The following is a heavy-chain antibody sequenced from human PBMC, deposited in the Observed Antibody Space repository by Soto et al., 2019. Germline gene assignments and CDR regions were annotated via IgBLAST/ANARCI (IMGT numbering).Heavy chain of an antibody. D-gene: IGHD3-9*01. J-gene: IGHJ1*01. Sequence: EASVKVSCTASGYTFTSYDINWVRQAPGQGLEYLGWMNPNSGNTGYVQKFQGWVTMTRDTSISTAYMELSRLRSDDTAVYYCARGDYDILTGYYKSKVYFQHWGQGTLVTVSS. CDR3: ARGDYDILTGYYKSKVYFQH. CDR1: GYTFTSYD. V-gene: IGHV1-8*01. CDR2: MNPNSGNT.